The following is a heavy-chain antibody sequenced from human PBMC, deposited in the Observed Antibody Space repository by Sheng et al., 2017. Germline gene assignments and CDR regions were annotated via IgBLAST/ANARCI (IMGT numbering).Heavy chain of an antibody. CDR3: ARDGYSYGYYYYYYMDV. V-gene: IGHV3-11*05. Sequence: QVQLVESGGGLVKPGGSLRLSCAASGFTFSDYYMSWIRQAPGKGLEWVSYISSSSSYTNYADSVKGRFTISRDNAKNSLYLQMNSLRAEDTAVYYCARDGYSYGYYYYYYMDVWGKGTTVTVSS. CDR2: ISSSSSYT. D-gene: IGHD5-18*01. CDR1: GFTFSDYY. J-gene: IGHJ6*03.